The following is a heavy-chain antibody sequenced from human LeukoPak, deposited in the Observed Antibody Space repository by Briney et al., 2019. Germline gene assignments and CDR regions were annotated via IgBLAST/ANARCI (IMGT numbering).Heavy chain of an antibody. CDR3: VGSSPGYYYGMDV. D-gene: IGHD6-13*01. V-gene: IGHV3-74*01. Sequence: PGGSLRVSCAASGFTFSSYWMHWVRQAPGKGLVWVSRINSDGSSTSYADSVKGRFTISRDNAKNTLYLQMNSLRAEDTAVYYCVGSSPGYYYGMDVWGQGTTVTVSS. CDR2: INSDGSST. J-gene: IGHJ6*02. CDR1: GFTFSSYW.